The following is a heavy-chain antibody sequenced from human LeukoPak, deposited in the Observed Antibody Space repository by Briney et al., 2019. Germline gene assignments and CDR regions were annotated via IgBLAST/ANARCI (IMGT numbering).Heavy chain of an antibody. J-gene: IGHJ4*02. D-gene: IGHD2-21*02. Sequence: SETLSLTCTVSGGSISNYYWNWIRQPAGKGLEWIGHVYSSGITNYNPSLRSRVTMSVDTSKNQFSLKLSSVTAADTAVYYCARGAYCGGDCYSFDYWGQGTLVTVSS. V-gene: IGHV4-4*07. CDR2: VYSSGIT. CDR1: GGSISNYY. CDR3: ARGAYCGGDCYSFDY.